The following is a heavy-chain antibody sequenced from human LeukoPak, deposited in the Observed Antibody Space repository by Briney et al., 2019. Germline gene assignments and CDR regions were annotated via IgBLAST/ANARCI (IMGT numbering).Heavy chain of an antibody. J-gene: IGHJ4*02. D-gene: IGHD3-10*01. Sequence: GGSLRLSCAASGFTFSDYYMSWIRQAPGKGLEWVSYISSSGSTIYYADSVKGRFTISRDNAKNSLYLQMNSLRAEDTAVYYCARDISRSGSYYTFDYWGQGTLVTVSS. CDR3: ARDISRSGSYYTFDY. CDR1: GFTFSDYY. V-gene: IGHV3-11*04. CDR2: ISSSGSTI.